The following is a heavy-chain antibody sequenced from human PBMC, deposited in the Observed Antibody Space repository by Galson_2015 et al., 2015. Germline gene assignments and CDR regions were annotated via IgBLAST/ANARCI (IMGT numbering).Heavy chain of an antibody. V-gene: IGHV2-5*02. J-gene: IGHJ4*02. Sequence: PALVKPTQPLTLTCTFSGLSLSTSGVGVGWIRQPPGKALESLVLLCWDDEKSYSPSLKSGLTITNDTTKNQVVLTVTNMDPVDTATYYCAHSPTACGVTPFDYWGQGTMVTVSS. CDR1: GLSLSTSGVG. CDR2: LCWDDEK. CDR3: AHSPTACGVTPFDY. D-gene: IGHD2-21*02.